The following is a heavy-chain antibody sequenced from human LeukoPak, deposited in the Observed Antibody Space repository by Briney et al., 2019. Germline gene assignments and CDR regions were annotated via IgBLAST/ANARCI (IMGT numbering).Heavy chain of an antibody. V-gene: IGHV4-59*08. J-gene: IGHJ4*02. Sequence: SETLSLTCTVSGGSISNYYWSWIRQPPGKGLDWIGYIYYSGSTNYNPSLKSRVTISVDTSKNEFSLRLTSVTAADRAVYYCASLSHPYSSDWYFDSWGQGTLVTVSS. D-gene: IGHD6-25*01. CDR3: ASLSHPYSSDWYFDS. CDR2: IYYSGST. CDR1: GGSISNYY.